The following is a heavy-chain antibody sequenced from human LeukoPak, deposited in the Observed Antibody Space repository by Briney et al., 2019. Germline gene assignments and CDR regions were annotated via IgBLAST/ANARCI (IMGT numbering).Heavy chain of an antibody. D-gene: IGHD1-26*01. Sequence: PGGSLRLSCAAYGFTLSGYGIRWVRQAPGKGREWVALISHYRGNKYYAASVHGRFTISRDNSSNPLELQINSLRVEDTAVYYCALQGGSGRKDFHFWGQGTLVTVSS. CDR3: ALQGGSGRKDFHF. J-gene: IGHJ4*02. V-gene: IGHV3-30*03. CDR1: GFTLSGYG. CDR2: ISHYRGNK.